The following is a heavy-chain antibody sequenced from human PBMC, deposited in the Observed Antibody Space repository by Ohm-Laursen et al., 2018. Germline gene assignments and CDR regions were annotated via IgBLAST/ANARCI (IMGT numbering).Heavy chain of an antibody. CDR3: ARRTLSAGVADS. Sequence: SLRLSCSASGFTFSSHAMTWVRQAPGKGLECISFISGSGVIYYADSVKGRFTISRDNSKNTVSLQMNSLRAEYTAIYYCARRTLSAGVADSWGQGTLVTVSS. J-gene: IGHJ4*02. CDR2: ISGSGVI. V-gene: IGHV3-23*01. CDR1: GFTFSSHA. D-gene: IGHD2/OR15-2a*01.